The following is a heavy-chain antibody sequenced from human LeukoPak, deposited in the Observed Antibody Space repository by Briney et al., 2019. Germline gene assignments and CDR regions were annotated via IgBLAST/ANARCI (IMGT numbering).Heavy chain of an antibody. J-gene: IGHJ3*02. V-gene: IGHV1-69*01. CDR3: ARELEKLLWFGEFDDAFDI. CDR1: GGTFRSYA. Sequence: GASVKVSCKASGGTFRSYAISWVRQAPGQGLEWMGGIIPIFGTANYAQKFQGRVTITADESTSTAYMELSSLRSEDTAVYYCARELEKLLWFGEFDDAFDIWGQGTMVTVSS. D-gene: IGHD3-10*01. CDR2: IIPIFGTA.